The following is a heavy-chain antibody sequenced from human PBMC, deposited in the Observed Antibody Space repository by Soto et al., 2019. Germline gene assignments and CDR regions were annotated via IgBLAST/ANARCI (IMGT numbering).Heavy chain of an antibody. Sequence: SETLSLTCAVDGGSFSGQYWSWIRQPPGNGLEWIGEINHSGSNNYNPSLKIRVSLSADASKNQFSLRLSSVTAADRAMYFRARGVSLMGVAHKDAPDMYYFDSWGQGTLVTGSS. D-gene: IGHD3-3*01. J-gene: IGHJ4*02. CDR3: ARGVSLMGVAHKDAPDMYYFDS. V-gene: IGHV4-34*01. CDR2: INHSGSN. CDR1: GGSFSGQY.